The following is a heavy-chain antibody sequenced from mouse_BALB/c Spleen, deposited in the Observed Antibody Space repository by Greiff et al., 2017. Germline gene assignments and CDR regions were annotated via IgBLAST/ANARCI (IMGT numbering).Heavy chain of an antibody. CDR1: GYTFTSYT. Sequence: VQLQQSAAELARPGASVKMSCKASGYTFTSYTMHWVKQRPGQGLEWIGYINPSSGYTEYNQKFKDKTTLTADKSSSTAYMQLSSLTSEDSAVYYCARGGWLRRFDYWGQGTTLTVSS. D-gene: IGHD2-2*01. CDR3: ARGGWLRRFDY. V-gene: IGHV1-4*02. J-gene: IGHJ2*01. CDR2: INPSSGYT.